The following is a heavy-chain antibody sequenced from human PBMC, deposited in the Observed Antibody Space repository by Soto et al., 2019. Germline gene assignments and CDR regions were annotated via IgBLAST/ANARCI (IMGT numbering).Heavy chain of an antibody. CDR1: GYHFTNYW. V-gene: IGHV5-51*01. CDR2: IYPGDYET. Sequence: PGESLKISCKGSGYHFTNYWVGWVRQMPGKGLEWMGIIYPGDYETRYSPSFQGQVTISADKSISTAYLQWSSLKASDTAMYYCARHPNGDYDSMDVWGQGTTVTVSS. D-gene: IGHD4-17*01. CDR3: ARHPNGDYDSMDV. J-gene: IGHJ6*02.